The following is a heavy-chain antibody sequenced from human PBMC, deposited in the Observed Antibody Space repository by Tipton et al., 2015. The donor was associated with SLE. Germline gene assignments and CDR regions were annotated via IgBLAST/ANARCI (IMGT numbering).Heavy chain of an antibody. CDR3: ARDRGITMVQGVIDGMDV. D-gene: IGHD3-10*01. J-gene: IGHJ6*02. Sequence: LRLSCTVSGGSISSHYWSWIRQPPGKGLEWIGYIYYSGSTNYNPSLKSRVTISVDTSKNQFSLKLSSVTAADTAVYYCARDRGITMVQGVIDGMDVWGQGTTVTVSS. CDR1: GGSISSHY. V-gene: IGHV4-59*11. CDR2: IYYSGST.